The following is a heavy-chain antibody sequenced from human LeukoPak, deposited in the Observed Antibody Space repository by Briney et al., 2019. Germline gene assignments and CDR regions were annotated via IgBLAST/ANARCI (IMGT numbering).Heavy chain of an antibody. V-gene: IGHV4-59*08. CDR1: GASISSDY. CDR3: ARVDGSCSGGSCPSGNWFDP. CDR2: IHYTGTT. D-gene: IGHD2-15*01. Sequence: SETLSLTCTVSGASISSDYWNWIRQPPGKGLEWIGYIHYTGTTNYNPSLKSRVTISVDTSKTQFSLKLNSVTAADTAVYYCARVDGSCSGGSCPSGNWFDPWGQGTLVTVSS. J-gene: IGHJ5*02.